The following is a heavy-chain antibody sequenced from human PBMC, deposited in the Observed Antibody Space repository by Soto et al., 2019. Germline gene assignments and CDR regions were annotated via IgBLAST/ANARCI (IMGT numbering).Heavy chain of an antibody. J-gene: IGHJ2*01. D-gene: IGHD2-21*02. CDR1: GFTFSSYG. CDR3: ARSGDSPLYWYFDL. Sequence: QVQLVESGGGVVQPGRSLRLSCAASGFTFSSYGMHWVRQAPGKGLEWVAVISYDGSNKYYADSVKGRFTISRDNSKNPLYLQMNSLRAEDTAVYYCARSGDSPLYWYFDLWGRGTLVTVSS. V-gene: IGHV3-30*03. CDR2: ISYDGSNK.